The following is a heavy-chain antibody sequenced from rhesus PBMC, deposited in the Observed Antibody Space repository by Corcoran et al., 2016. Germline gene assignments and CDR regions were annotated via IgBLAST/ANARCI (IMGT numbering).Heavy chain of an antibody. J-gene: IGHJ3*01. CDR3: ASDLERGF. D-gene: IGHD1-14*01. CDR1: GGSISSSY. V-gene: IGHV4-169*02. CDR2: IYGGGSST. Sequence: QLQLQESGPGLVKPSETLSVTCAVSGGSISSSYWSWIRQAPGKGLEWIGYIYGGGSSTSHNPSLKIRVTLSVDTSKNQLSLKLSSVAAADTAVYYCASDLERGFWGQGLRVTVSS.